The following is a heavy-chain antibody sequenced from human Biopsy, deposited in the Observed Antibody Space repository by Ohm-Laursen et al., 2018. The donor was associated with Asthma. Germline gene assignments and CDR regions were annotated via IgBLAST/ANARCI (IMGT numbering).Heavy chain of an antibody. V-gene: IGHV1-69*13. CDR3: ARCQVGYSSGWSLLLKKIYYSGMDV. J-gene: IGHJ6*02. CDR2: IMTVFGTT. Sequence: ASVKVSCKAPGGTLSNFAISWVRQAPGQELEWLGGIMTVFGTTNYAQKFQGRVTITADESTSTAYMEVTSLRSEDTAIYYCARCQVGYSSGWSLLLKKIYYSGMDVWGQGTAVTVSS. D-gene: IGHD6-19*01. CDR1: GGTLSNFA.